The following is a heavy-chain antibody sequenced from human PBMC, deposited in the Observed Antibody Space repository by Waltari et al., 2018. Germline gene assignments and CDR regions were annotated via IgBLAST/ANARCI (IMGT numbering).Heavy chain of an antibody. D-gene: IGHD3-9*01. CDR2: IWYDGSKE. J-gene: IGHJ4*02. V-gene: IGHV3-33*01. Sequence: QVQLVESGGGVVQPGGSLRLSCEASGFTFSNHGMHWVRQAPGKGLEGVAVIWYDGSKEIYADSVKGRFTISRDNSKNTLYMQMNSLRAEDTAVYYCARYSFDSWDSWGQGTLVTVSS. CDR1: GFTFSNHG. CDR3: ARYSFDSWDS.